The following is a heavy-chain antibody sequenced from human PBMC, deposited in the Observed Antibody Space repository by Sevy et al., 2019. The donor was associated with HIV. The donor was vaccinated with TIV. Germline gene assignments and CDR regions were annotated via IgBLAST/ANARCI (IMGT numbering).Heavy chain of an antibody. CDR3: ARVVGRGEYLIYAYLDY. CDR2: ISYDGVNQ. D-gene: IGHD2-15*01. J-gene: IGHJ4*02. Sequence: GGSLRLSCAASGFSFSYYPMHWVRQAPGKGLEWVALISYDGVNQYYAASVKGRFTVSRVNSTNTLYMEMNNLRPEDTAVYYCARVVGRGEYLIYAYLDYWGQGTLVTISS. V-gene: IGHV3-30*01. CDR1: GFSFSYYP.